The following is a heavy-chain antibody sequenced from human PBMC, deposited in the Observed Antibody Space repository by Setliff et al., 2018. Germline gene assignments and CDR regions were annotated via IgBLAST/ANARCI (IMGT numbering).Heavy chain of an antibody. CDR3: ARQPEGGYYDSSGYYGMAPYYFDY. Sequence: LSLTCAVSGYSISSGYYWGWIRQPPGKGLEWVGSIYHSGSTYYNPSLKSRVTISVDTSKNQFSLKLSSVTAADTAVYYCARQPEGGYYDSSGYYGMAPYYFDYWGQGTLVTVSS. V-gene: IGHV4-38-2*01. D-gene: IGHD3-22*01. J-gene: IGHJ4*02. CDR2: IYHSGST. CDR1: GYSISSGYY.